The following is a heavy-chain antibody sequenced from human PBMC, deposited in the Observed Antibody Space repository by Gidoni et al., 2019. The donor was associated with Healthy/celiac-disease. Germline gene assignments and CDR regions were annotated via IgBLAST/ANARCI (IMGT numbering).Heavy chain of an antibody. CDR3: AKEHLTSIAARPHEIYYYYGMDV. Sequence: EVQLVESGGGLVQPGRSLRLSCAASGFTFEDYAMHWGRQAPGKGLEWVSGISWNSGSIGYADSVKGRFTISRDNAKNSLYLQMNSLRAEDTALYYCAKEHLTSIAARPHEIYYYYGMDVWGQGTTVTVSS. D-gene: IGHD6-6*01. CDR1: GFTFEDYA. CDR2: ISWNSGSI. J-gene: IGHJ6*02. V-gene: IGHV3-9*01.